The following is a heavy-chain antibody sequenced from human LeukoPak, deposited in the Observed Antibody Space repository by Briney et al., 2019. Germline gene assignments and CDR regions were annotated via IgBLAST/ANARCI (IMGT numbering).Heavy chain of an antibody. CDR2: ISGSGGST. J-gene: IGHJ4*02. Sequence: GGSLRLSCAASGFTFSTYVMTWVRQAPGKGLEWVSAISGSGGSTYNADSVKGRFTLSRDNSKSTLYLQMNSLRAEDTAVYYCGGSGSYYRLDYWGQGTLVTVSS. CDR3: GGSGSYYRLDY. D-gene: IGHD3-10*01. CDR1: GFTFSTYV. V-gene: IGHV3-23*01.